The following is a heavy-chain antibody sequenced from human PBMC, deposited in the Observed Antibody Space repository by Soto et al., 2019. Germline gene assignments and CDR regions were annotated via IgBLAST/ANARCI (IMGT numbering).Heavy chain of an antibody. D-gene: IGHD6-19*01. CDR3: ARVSSGWYTVYGMDV. Sequence: ASVKGYFKASGYTFTSYDINLVRQATGQGLEWMGWMNPNSGNTGYAQKFQGRVTMTRNTSMSTAYMDLSSLRSEDTAVYYCARVSSGWYTVYGMDVWGQGTTVTVSS. CDR2: MNPNSGNT. J-gene: IGHJ6*01. CDR1: GYTFTSYD. V-gene: IGHV1-8*01.